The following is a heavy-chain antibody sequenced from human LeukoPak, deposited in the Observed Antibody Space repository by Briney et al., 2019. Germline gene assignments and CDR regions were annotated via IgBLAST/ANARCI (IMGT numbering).Heavy chain of an antibody. CDR1: GYSFTSYW. CDR3: ARRVMGGSGSYFYYFDY. V-gene: IGHV5-51*01. CDR2: IYPGDSDT. Sequence: GESLKTSCKGSGYSFTSYWIAWVRQMPGKGLEWMGIIYPGDSDTGYSPSFQGQVTISADKSISTAYLQWSSLKASDTAMYYCARRVMGGSGSYFYYFDYWGQGTLVTVSS. D-gene: IGHD3-10*01. J-gene: IGHJ4*02.